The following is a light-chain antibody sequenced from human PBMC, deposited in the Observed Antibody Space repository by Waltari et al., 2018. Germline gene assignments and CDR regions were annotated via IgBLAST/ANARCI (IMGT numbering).Light chain of an antibody. V-gene: IGKV1-12*01. Sequence: DIQMTQSPSSVSASVGDRVTITWRASQGISSWVAWFQQKPGKAPKLLIYAASSLQSGVPSRFSGGGSGPDLTLTISSLQPEDFATYYCQQANSFPFTFGPGTKVDIK. CDR2: AAS. CDR3: QQANSFPFT. CDR1: QGISSW. J-gene: IGKJ3*01.